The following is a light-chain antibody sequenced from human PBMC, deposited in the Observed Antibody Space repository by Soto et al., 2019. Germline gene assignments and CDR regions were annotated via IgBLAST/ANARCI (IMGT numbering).Light chain of an antibody. CDR1: RSLLHITGETF. CDR3: THRTHVAPT. V-gene: IGKV2-29*01. CDR2: EVS. J-gene: IGKJ5*01. Sequence: MSEPQLSRADLAGQRTSNTCKSSRSLLHITGETFLFWYLQKPGQSPQLLIYEVSTRVSGVPDRFSGSGSGTDFTLEICRVETDDVGIYYWTHRTHVAPTFGQGTRLEIK.